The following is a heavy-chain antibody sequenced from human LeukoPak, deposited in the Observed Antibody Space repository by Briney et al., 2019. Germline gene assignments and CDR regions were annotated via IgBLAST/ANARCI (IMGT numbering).Heavy chain of an antibody. Sequence: SETLSLTCTVSGASIRSYYWSWIRQAPGKGLEWVGFISYSGYTSYSPSLKSRVAISVDTSKSQFSLRLTSMAVADTAIYYCARGRNDNGGMFFDSWAQGTLVTVSS. CDR3: ARGRNDNGGMFFDS. V-gene: IGHV4-59*01. J-gene: IGHJ4*02. D-gene: IGHD4-23*01. CDR1: GASIRSYY. CDR2: ISYSGYT.